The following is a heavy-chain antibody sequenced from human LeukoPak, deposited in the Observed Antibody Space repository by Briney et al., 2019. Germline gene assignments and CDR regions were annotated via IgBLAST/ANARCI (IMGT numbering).Heavy chain of an antibody. CDR1: GFTFSSYA. CDR3: AKLRITMIVVVNPLDY. D-gene: IGHD3-22*01. CDR2: ISGSGGST. V-gene: IGHV3-23*01. Sequence: TGGSLRLSCAASGFTFSSYAMSWVRQAPGKGLEWVSAISGSGGSTYYADSVKGRFTISRDNSKNTLYLQMNSLRAEDTAVYYRAKLRITMIVVVNPLDYWGQGTLVTVSS. J-gene: IGHJ4*02.